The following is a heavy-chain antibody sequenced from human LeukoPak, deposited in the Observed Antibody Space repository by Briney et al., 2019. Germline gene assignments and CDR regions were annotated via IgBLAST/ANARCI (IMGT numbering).Heavy chain of an antibody. CDR1: GYSFTSYW. Sequence: GESLKISCKGSGYSFTSYWIGWVHQMPGKGLEWMGIIYPGDSDTRYSPSFQGQVTISADKSISTAYLQWSSLKASDTAMYYCARQIYYGSGSYYIREYYFDYWGQGTLVTVSS. D-gene: IGHD3-10*01. J-gene: IGHJ4*02. CDR3: ARQIYYGSGSYYIREYYFDY. V-gene: IGHV5-51*07. CDR2: IYPGDSDT.